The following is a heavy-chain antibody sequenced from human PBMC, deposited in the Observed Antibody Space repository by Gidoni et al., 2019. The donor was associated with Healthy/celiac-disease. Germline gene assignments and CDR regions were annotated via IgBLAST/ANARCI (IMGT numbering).Heavy chain of an antibody. D-gene: IGHD6-19*01. J-gene: IGHJ4*02. CDR2: ISGSGGST. CDR3: AKSGSQWLVPCWFDY. Sequence: EVQLLESGGGLVQPGGSLSLSCAASGFTFSSYAMSWVRQAPGKGLGWVSAISGSGGSTYYAESVKGRFTISRDNSKNTLYLQMNSLRAEDTAVYYCAKSGSQWLVPCWFDYWGQGTLVTVSS. CDR1: GFTFSSYA. V-gene: IGHV3-23*01.